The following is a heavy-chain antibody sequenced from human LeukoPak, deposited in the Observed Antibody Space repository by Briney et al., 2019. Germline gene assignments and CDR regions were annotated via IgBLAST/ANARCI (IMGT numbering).Heavy chain of an antibody. CDR3: ASDPNFGYSFDY. V-gene: IGHV3-30*01. J-gene: IGHJ4*02. D-gene: IGHD5-18*01. CDR1: GFTFSSYA. CDR2: ISYDGSNK. Sequence: GGSLRLSCAASGFTFSSYAMHWVRQAPGKGLEWVAVISYDGSNKYYADSVKGRFTISRDNSKNTLYLQMNSLRAGDTAVYYCASDPNFGYSFDYWGQGTLVTVSS.